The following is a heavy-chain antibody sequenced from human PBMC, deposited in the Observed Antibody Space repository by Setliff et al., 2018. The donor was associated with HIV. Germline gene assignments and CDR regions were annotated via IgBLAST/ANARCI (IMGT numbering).Heavy chain of an antibody. V-gene: IGHV4-34*01. CDR1: GGSFSGYY. CDR2: INDSGST. CDR3: ARDLRGDSVPATAAKSFDI. J-gene: IGHJ3*02. Sequence: SETLSLTCAVYGGSFSGYYWSWIREPPGKGLEWIGEINDSGSTNNNPSLKSRVAMSVDTSKNQFSLKLSSVTAADTAVYYCARDLRGDSVPATAAKSFDIWGQGTLVTVSS. D-gene: IGHD2-21*02.